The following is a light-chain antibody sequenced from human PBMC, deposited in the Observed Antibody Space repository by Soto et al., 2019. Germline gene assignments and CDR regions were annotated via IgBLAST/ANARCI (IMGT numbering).Light chain of an antibody. CDR3: TSYTSGTPRFYF. CDR1: RSDVVHHDY. V-gene: IGLV2-14*03. Sequence: QSALTQPASVSGSPGQSITVSCTGTRSDVVHHDYVSWYQHHPGKAPKLIIYDVSSRPSGISNRFSGSKSGNTASLVISGLQTEDEADYYCTSYTSGTPRFYFFRTGTKVTVL. J-gene: IGLJ1*01. CDR2: DVS.